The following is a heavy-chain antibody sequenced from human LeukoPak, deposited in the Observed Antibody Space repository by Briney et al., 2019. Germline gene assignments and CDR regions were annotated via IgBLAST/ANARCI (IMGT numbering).Heavy chain of an antibody. J-gene: IGHJ6*03. CDR1: GYTFTSYD. Sequence: ASVKVSCKASGYTFTSYDINWVRQATGQGLEWMGWMNPNSGNTGYAQKFQGRVTITRNTSISTAYMELSSLRSEDTAVYYCARVGNYYDSSGYYYYYYYMDVWGKGTTVTVSS. CDR3: ARVGNYYDSSGYYYYYYYMDV. CDR2: MNPNSGNT. D-gene: IGHD3-22*01. V-gene: IGHV1-8*03.